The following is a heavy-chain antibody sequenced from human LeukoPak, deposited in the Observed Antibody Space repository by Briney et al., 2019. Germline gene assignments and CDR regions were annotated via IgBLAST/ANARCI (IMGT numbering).Heavy chain of an antibody. D-gene: IGHD3-9*01. V-gene: IGHV3-33*01. CDR2: IWYDGSNK. J-gene: IGHJ6*02. CDR1: GFTFSSYG. Sequence: PGRSLRLSCAASGFTFSSYGMHWVRQAPGKGLEWVAVIWYDGSNKYYADSVKGRFTISRDNSKNTLYLQMNSLRAEDTAVYYCARDDYDILTGYPPGYYYYGVDVWGQGTTVTVSS. CDR3: ARDDYDILTGYPPGYYYYGVDV.